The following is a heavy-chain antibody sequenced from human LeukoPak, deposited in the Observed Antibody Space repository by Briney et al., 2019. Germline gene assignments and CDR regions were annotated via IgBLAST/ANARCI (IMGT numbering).Heavy chain of an antibody. CDR1: GYTFTNYG. CDR3: ARDGNYFYYMDV. D-gene: IGHD1-1*01. V-gene: IGHV1-18*01. CDR2: ISGDNGNT. Sequence: GASVSVSSTPSGYTFTNYGINWVRQAPGQGLEWMGWISGDNGNTNYAQKVQGRVTMTRDTSTSTAYMELRSLRSDDTAVYYCARDGNYFYYMDVWGKGTTVTVSS. J-gene: IGHJ6*03.